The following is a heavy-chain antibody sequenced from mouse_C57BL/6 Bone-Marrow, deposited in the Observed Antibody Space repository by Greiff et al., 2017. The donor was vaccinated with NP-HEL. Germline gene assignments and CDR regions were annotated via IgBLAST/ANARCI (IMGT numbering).Heavy chain of an antibody. CDR2: IRNKANGYTI. CDR3: ARSIYYDYAYDPFYGVDY. D-gene: IGHD2-4*01. Sequence: DVQLVESGGGLVQPGGSLSLSCAASGFTFNDNYMSWVRQPPGKALEWVGFIRNKANGYTIASSAPVKGRFTISRDNSQSILYLQMNALRAEDSATYYCARSIYYDYAYDPFYGVDYWGQGTSVTVSS. J-gene: IGHJ4*01. CDR1: GFTFNDNY. V-gene: IGHV7-3*01.